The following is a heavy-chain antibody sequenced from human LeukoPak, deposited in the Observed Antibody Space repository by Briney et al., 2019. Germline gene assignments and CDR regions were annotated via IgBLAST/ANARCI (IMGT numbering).Heavy chain of an antibody. V-gene: IGHV7-4-1*02. CDR3: ARALDSLGGLSLPDY. Sequence: ASVKVSCKASGYTFTSYAMNWVRQAPGQGLEFMGWIHPTTGNPAYAQGFSGRFVFSLDTSVTTTYLQINDLKAEDTAVYFCARALDSLGGLSLPDYWGQGTLVTVSS. CDR2: IHPTTGNP. D-gene: IGHD3-16*02. J-gene: IGHJ4*02. CDR1: GYTFTSYA.